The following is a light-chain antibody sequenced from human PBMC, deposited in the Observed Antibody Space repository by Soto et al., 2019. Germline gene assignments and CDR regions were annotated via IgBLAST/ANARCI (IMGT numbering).Light chain of an antibody. V-gene: IGKV3-15*01. Sequence: EIVMTQSPATLSVSPLGIATLSFRASQSISDTLAWYQQKPGQAPRLLIYGASKRATGFPARFSGSGSGTDFTLTISSLQSEDFAVYYCQKYNNWPWKFGQGTKVDIK. CDR2: GAS. CDR3: QKYNNWPWK. CDR1: QSISDT. J-gene: IGKJ1*01.